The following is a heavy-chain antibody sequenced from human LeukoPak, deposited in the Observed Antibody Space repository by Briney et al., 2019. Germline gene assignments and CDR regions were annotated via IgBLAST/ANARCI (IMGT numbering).Heavy chain of an antibody. Sequence: GGSLRLSCAASGFIFSSYGMHWVRQAPGKGLEWVAFIRYDGSDKFYADSVKGRFTISRDNSKNTLYLQMNSLRAEDTAVYYCAKDRYYYDSSIGLYYFDYWGQGTLVTVSS. CDR2: IRYDGSDK. CDR1: GFIFSSYG. V-gene: IGHV3-30*02. D-gene: IGHD3-22*01. CDR3: AKDRYYYDSSIGLYYFDY. J-gene: IGHJ4*02.